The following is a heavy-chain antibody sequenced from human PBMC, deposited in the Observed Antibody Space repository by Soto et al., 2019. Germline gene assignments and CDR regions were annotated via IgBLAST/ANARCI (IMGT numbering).Heavy chain of an antibody. CDR2: IIPIFGTA. J-gene: IGHJ4*02. CDR3: ASPKGVREWLGY. CDR1: GGTFSSYA. D-gene: IGHD6-19*01. Sequence: SVKVSCKASGGTFSSYAISWVREAPGQGLEWMGGIIPIFGTANYAQKFQGRVTMTRDTSISTVYMELSRLRSDDTAVYYCASPKGVREWLGYWGQGTLVTVSS. V-gene: IGHV1-69*05.